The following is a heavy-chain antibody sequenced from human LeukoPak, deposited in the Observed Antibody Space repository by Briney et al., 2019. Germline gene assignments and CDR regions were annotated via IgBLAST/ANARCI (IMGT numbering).Heavy chain of an antibody. V-gene: IGHV4-59*08. CDR1: GRPLSCYY. CDR3: ARHGAYYDILTGYSYAPFFDY. D-gene: IGHD3-9*01. Sequence: PSETLPLTCTVPGRPLSCYYWSWIRQPPAKGLEWVGYVYYGGSTNYNPSLNNRVTISVVTSKNQFSLKMTSVTAADTAVYYCARHGAYYDILTGYSYAPFFDYWGQGTLVTVSS. CDR2: VYYGGST. J-gene: IGHJ4*02.